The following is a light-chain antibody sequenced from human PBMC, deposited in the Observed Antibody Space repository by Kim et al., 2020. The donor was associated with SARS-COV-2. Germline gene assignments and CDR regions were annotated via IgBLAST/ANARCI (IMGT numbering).Light chain of an antibody. Sequence: DIQMTQSPSSLSVSVGDRVTITCRASQSISNYLNWYQQKPGKAPKLLIYGASSLQSGVPSRFSGSGSGTDFTLTISSLQREDFATYYCQQSYSTPLTFGGGTKVDIK. CDR3: QQSYSTPLT. V-gene: IGKV1-39*01. CDR2: GAS. J-gene: IGKJ4*01. CDR1: QSISNY.